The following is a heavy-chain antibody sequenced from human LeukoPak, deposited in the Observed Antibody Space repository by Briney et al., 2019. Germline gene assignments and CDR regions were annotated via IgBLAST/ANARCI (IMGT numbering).Heavy chain of an antibody. CDR1: GFTFSSFG. CDR3: AKRMGPSIAATDLDY. Sequence: QSGGSLRLSCAASGFTFSSFGMHWVRQAPGKGLEWVAVISYDGSNKYYADSVKGRFTIARDNSKNTMYLQMNSLRVEDTAVYYCAKRMGPSIAATDLDYWGQGTLVTVSS. CDR2: ISYDGSNK. J-gene: IGHJ4*02. D-gene: IGHD6-13*01. V-gene: IGHV3-30*18.